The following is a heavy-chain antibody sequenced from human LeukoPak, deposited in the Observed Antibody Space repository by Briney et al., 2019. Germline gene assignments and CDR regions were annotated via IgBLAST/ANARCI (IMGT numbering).Heavy chain of an antibody. CDR2: IYYSGST. CDR1: GGSISSYY. V-gene: IGHV4-59*12. D-gene: IGHD3-10*01. J-gene: IGHJ4*02. CDR3: ARRYYYGSGISY. Sequence: SETLSLTCTVSGGSISSYYWSWIRQPPGKGLEWIGDIYYSGSTNYNPSLKSRVTISVDTSKNQFSLKLSSVTAADTAVYYCARRYYYGSGISYWGQGTLVTVSS.